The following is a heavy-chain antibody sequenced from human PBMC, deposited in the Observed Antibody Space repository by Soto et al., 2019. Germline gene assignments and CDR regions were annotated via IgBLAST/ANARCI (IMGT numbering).Heavy chain of an antibody. Sequence: QVQLQESGPGLVKPSQTLSLTCTVSGGSISSGGYYWSWIRQHPGKGLEWIGYIYYSGSTYYNPSLKSRVTISVDTSKNQFSLKLSSVTAADTAVYYCAREEERYCSSTSCYYYYYMDVWGKGTTVTVSS. V-gene: IGHV4-31*03. CDR1: GGSISSGGYY. D-gene: IGHD2-2*01. CDR2: IYYSGST. J-gene: IGHJ6*03. CDR3: AREEERYCSSTSCYYYYYMDV.